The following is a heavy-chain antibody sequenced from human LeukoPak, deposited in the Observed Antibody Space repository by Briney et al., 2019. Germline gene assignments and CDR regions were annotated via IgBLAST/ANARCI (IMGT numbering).Heavy chain of an antibody. V-gene: IGHV1-18*01. Sequence: ASVKVSCKPSGYTFSSYGISWVRQTPGQGLEWVGWISGYNGKTYYAQKLQGRGTMTTDTSTSTAYMEMRSLRSDDTGVYYCARGASHFDYWGQGTLVTVSS. J-gene: IGHJ4*02. CDR3: ARGASHFDY. CDR2: ISGYNGKT. CDR1: GYTFSSYG.